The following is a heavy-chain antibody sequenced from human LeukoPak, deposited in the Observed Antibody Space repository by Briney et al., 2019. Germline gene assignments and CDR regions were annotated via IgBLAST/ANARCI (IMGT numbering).Heavy chain of an antibody. V-gene: IGHV3-21*01. Sequence: GGSLRLSCAASGFTFSSYSMNWVRQAPGKGLAWVSSISSSGSYIYYTDSVKGRFTFSRDNAKNSLYLQMNSPRAEDTAVYFCARGSGVQVWSSLDYWGQGTLVTVSS. CDR1: GFTFSSYS. J-gene: IGHJ4*02. CDR2: ISSSGSYI. D-gene: IGHD3-10*01. CDR3: ARGSGVQVWSSLDY.